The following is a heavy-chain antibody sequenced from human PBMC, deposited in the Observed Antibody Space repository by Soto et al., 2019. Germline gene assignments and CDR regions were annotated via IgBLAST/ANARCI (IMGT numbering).Heavy chain of an antibody. CDR2: IWYDGSNK. CDR3: ERESLDGDYPRNSYLEP. J-gene: IGHJ5*02. V-gene: IGHV3-33*01. Sequence: GAVRGWGAASGFPVSGYGMHGVLQAPGKGLEWVAVIWYDGSNKYYADSVKGRFTISRDNSKNTLYLQMNSLRAEDTAVYYCERESLDGDYPRNSYLEPWGLGT. D-gene: IGHD4-17*01. CDR1: GFPVSGYG.